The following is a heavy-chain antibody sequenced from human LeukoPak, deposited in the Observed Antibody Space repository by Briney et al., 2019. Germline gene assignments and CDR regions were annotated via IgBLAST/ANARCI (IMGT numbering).Heavy chain of an antibody. V-gene: IGHV3-7*02. Sequence: AGGSLRLSCAASGFTFSSYWMSWVRQAPGKGLEWVANIKRDGSEKYYVDSVKGRFTISRDNAKNSLYLQMNSLRAEDTAVYYCASAPYGSGTFLDYWGQGTLVTVSS. CDR3: ASAPYGSGTFLDY. D-gene: IGHD3-10*01. CDR1: GFTFSSYW. J-gene: IGHJ4*02. CDR2: IKRDGSEK.